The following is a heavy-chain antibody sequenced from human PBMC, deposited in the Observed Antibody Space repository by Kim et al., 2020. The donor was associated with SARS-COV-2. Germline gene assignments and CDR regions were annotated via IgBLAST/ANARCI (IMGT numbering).Heavy chain of an antibody. CDR3: AKDKISGEGYWYFDA. J-gene: IGHJ2*01. CDR2: ITGGDSK. Sequence: GGSLRLSCAASGCSFSNYAMAWVRQAPGKGLESVSGITGGDSKYYADSVKGRFSISRNKSKKTVYLDVNSLRVEDTAVYYCAKDKISGEGYWYFDAWGRGTLVTVSS. D-gene: IGHD7-27*01. V-gene: IGHV3-23*01. CDR1: GCSFSNYA.